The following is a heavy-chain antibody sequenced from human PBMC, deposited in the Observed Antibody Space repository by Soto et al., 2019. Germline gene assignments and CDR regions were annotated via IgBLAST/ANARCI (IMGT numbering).Heavy chain of an antibody. Sequence: ASVKVSCKVSGSTFTSNGIGWVRQAPGQGLEWMGWIITYNENRDSAPKFQDRLTMTTDTSTTTAYMELSNLRSDDTALYYCAYVGGTTTGDYYFDLWGQGPPVTVSS. CDR3: AYVGGTTTGDYYFDL. J-gene: IGHJ4*02. D-gene: IGHD1-26*01. CDR2: IITYNENR. CDR1: GSTFTSNG. V-gene: IGHV1-18*04.